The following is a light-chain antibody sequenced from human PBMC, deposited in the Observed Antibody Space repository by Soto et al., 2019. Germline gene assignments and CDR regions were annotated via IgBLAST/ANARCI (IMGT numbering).Light chain of an antibody. V-gene: IGLV2-23*01. CDR2: EGS. J-gene: IGLJ1*01. CDR3: CSYAGSSTFYV. Sequence: QSALTQPASVSGAPGQSITISFTGNSSDVGSYNLVSWYQQHPGKAPKLMIYEGSKRPSGVSNRFSGSKSGNTASLTISGLQAEDEADYYCCSYAGSSTFYVFGTGTKVTVL. CDR1: SSDVGSYNL.